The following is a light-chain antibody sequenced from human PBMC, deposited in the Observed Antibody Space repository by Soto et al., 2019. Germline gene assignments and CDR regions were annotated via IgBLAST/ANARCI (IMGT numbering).Light chain of an antibody. V-gene: IGKV1-9*01. CDR3: QQLHGYPIT. CDR2: AAS. Sequence: ILLTQSPSSLSASVGDRVTITCRASQGIDTSLAWYQQKPGKAPKLLIYAASNFQSGVPSRFSGSGSGTHFSLTIRRLQPEDFATYYCQQLHGYPITFGQGTRLEI. CDR1: QGIDTS. J-gene: IGKJ5*01.